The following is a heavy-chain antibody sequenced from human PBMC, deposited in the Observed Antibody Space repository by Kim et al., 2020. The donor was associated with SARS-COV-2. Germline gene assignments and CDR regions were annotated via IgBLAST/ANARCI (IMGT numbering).Heavy chain of an antibody. Sequence: AAAVKRRFTISRDYSKTKVYLHMNSLRAEDTAVYYCAKLAVRENYNGDDYWGQGTLVTVSS. J-gene: IGHJ4*02. V-gene: IGHV3-23*01. D-gene: IGHD3-10*01. CDR3: AKLAVRENYNGDDY.